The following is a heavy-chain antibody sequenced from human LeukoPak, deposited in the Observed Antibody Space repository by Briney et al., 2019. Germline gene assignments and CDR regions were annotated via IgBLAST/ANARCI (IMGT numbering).Heavy chain of an antibody. V-gene: IGHV3-48*02. CDR3: VLGSPFDY. CDR1: GFSFSSFA. J-gene: IGHJ4*02. CDR2: IRSNGATA. Sequence: TGGSLRLSCAASGFSFSSFAMTWVRQAPGKGLEWVSTIRSNGATAYNADSVKGRFTISRDNANNSLSLQMNSLRDEDTAVYYCVLGSPFDYWGQGTLVTVSS. D-gene: IGHD3-10*01.